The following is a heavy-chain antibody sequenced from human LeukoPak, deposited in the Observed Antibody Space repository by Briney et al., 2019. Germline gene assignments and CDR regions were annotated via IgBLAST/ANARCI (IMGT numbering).Heavy chain of an antibody. Sequence: SETLSLTCTVSGGSISSSSYYWGWIRQPPGKGLEWIGSIYYSGSTYYNPSLKSRVTISVDTSKNQFSLKLSSVTAADTAVYYSARHRNYGSGPNWFDPWGQGTLVTVSS. CDR1: GGSISSSSYY. J-gene: IGHJ5*02. CDR2: IYYSGST. D-gene: IGHD3-10*01. V-gene: IGHV4-39*01. CDR3: ARHRNYGSGPNWFDP.